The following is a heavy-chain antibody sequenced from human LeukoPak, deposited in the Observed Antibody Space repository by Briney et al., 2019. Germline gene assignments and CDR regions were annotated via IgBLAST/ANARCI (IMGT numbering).Heavy chain of an antibody. CDR2: INPNSGGT. D-gene: IGHD2-8*01. CDR3: ARSPAGVYQNDY. J-gene: IGHJ4*02. Sequence: GASVKVSCKASGYTFTGYYMHWVRQAPGQGLEWMGWINPNSGGTNYAQKFQGRVTMTRDTSISTAYLDLSRLTSDDTAVYYCARSPAGVYQNDYWGQGTLVTVSS. V-gene: IGHV1-2*02. CDR1: GYTFTGYY.